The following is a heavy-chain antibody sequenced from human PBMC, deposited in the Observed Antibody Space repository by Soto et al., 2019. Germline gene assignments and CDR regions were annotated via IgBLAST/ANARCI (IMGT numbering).Heavy chain of an antibody. Sequence: EVQLVESGGGLLQPGGSRRLSCAVSGSTFSNDWMHWVRQAPGKGLVWVSHINSDGSSTNYADFVKGRFTIARDNAKNTVYLQMHSLRAEDTAVYYCARDRSYSLDVWGQGTTVTVSS. V-gene: IGHV3-74*01. CDR3: ARDRSYSLDV. CDR1: GSTFSNDW. J-gene: IGHJ6*02. CDR2: INSDGSST.